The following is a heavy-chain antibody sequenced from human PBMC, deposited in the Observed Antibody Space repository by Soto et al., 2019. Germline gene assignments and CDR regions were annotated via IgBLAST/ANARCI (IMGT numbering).Heavy chain of an antibody. CDR3: ARDQGGDLGYFDY. D-gene: IGHD3-16*01. CDR1: SGSISSSNW. J-gene: IGHJ4*02. Sequence: QVQLQESGPGLVKPSGTLSLTCAVSSGSISSSNWWRWVRQPPGKGLEWIGEIYHSGSTNYNPSLKSRVTVSVDKSKNQLSLKLSSVTAADTAVYYCARDQGGDLGYFDYWGQGTLVTVSS. CDR2: IYHSGST. V-gene: IGHV4-4*02.